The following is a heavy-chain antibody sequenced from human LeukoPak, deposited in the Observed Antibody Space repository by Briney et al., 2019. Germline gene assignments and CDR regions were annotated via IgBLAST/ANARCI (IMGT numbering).Heavy chain of an antibody. CDR1: GVTFRSDT. V-gene: IGHV3-21*04. Sequence: PGGSLRLSCAASGVTFRSDTLNWVRQAPGKGLEWVSSISSGSTYIYNADSVKGRFTISRDNAKNSLYLQMNSLRAEDTAVYYCAKDLGGFGELFVDYWGQGTLVTVSS. J-gene: IGHJ4*02. CDR3: AKDLGGFGELFVDY. CDR2: ISSGSTYI. D-gene: IGHD3-10*01.